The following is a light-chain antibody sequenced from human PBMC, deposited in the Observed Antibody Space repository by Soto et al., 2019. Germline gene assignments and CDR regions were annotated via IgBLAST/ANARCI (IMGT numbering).Light chain of an antibody. CDR2: DAS. CDR3: QQRSNWPSLT. CDR1: QSVSSY. Sequence: EIVLTQSPATLSLSPGERATLSCRASQSVSSYLAWYQQKPGQAPRLLIYDASNRAPGIPARFSGSGSGTDFTLSISSLEPEDFAVYYCQQRSNWPSLTVGGGTKVEIK. V-gene: IGKV3-11*01. J-gene: IGKJ4*01.